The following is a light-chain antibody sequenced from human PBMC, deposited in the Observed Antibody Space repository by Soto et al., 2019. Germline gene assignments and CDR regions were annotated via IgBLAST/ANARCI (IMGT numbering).Light chain of an antibody. V-gene: IGKV1-5*01. CDR2: DVS. CDR3: QQYKVYPYT. J-gene: IGKJ2*01. CDR1: QSLNGR. Sequence: DIQMTQSPSTLSASIGDRVTITCRASQSLNGRLAWYQQKPGRPPKLLIYDVSFLESGVPSRFSGSGSGTDFNLTISSLRPHDFATFYCQQYKVYPYTFGQGA.